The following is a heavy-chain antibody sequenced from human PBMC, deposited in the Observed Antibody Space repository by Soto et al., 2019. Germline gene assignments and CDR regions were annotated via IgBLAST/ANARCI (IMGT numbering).Heavy chain of an antibody. CDR2: INHSGST. J-gene: IGHJ6*02. D-gene: IGHD3-10*01. V-gene: IGHV4-34*01. CDR3: ARGIGNYYGSGSSSGYYYYGMDV. CDR1: GGSFSGYY. Sequence: SETLSLTCAVYGGSFSGYYWSWIRQPPGKGLEWIGEINHSGSTNYNPSLKSRVTISVDTSKNQFSLKLSSVTAADTAVYYCARGIGNYYGSGSSSGYYYYGMDVWGQGTTVTVSS.